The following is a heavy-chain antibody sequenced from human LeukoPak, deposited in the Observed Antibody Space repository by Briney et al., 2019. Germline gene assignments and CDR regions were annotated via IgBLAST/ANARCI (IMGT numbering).Heavy chain of an antibody. CDR3: APFPGGYAHY. Sequence: GGSLRLSCAASGFTLSSYAMSWVRQAPGKGLEWVSAISGSGGSTYYADSVKGRFTISRDNSRNTLYLQMNSLRAEDTAVYYCAPFPGGYAHYWGQGTLVTVSS. V-gene: IGHV3-23*01. J-gene: IGHJ4*02. CDR1: GFTLSSYA. D-gene: IGHD2-8*02. CDR2: ISGSGGST.